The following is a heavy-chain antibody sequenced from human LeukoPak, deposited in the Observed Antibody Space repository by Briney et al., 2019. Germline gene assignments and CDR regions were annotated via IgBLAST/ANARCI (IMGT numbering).Heavy chain of an antibody. V-gene: IGHV3-7*01. D-gene: IGHD2/OR15-2a*01. CDR1: GFTFSNYW. CDR2: IKDDGSEQ. Sequence: GGSLRLSCAASGFTFSNYWMTWVRQAPGKGLDWVATIKDDGSEQFYVDSVKGRFTISKDNARNSLYLQMSSLRVDDTAVYYCATNIERSTWALDYWGQGTLVTVSS. J-gene: IGHJ4*02. CDR3: ATNIERSTWALDY.